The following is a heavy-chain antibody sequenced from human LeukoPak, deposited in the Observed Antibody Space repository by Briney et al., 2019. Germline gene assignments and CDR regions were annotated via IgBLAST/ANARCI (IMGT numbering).Heavy chain of an antibody. V-gene: IGHV3-33*01. J-gene: IGHJ4*02. D-gene: IGHD6-6*01. Sequence: GGSLRLSCAASGFTFSSYGMHWVCQAPGKGLEWVAVIWYDGSNKYYADSVKGRFTISRDNSKNTLYLQMNSLRAEDTAVYYCARDSSSSPRFHYWGQGTLVTVSS. CDR1: GFTFSSYG. CDR3: ARDSSSSPRFHY. CDR2: IWYDGSNK.